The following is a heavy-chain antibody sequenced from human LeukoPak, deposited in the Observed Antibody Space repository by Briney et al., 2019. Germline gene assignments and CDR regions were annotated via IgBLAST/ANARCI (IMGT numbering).Heavy chain of an antibody. CDR3: ATGGDSSGYYYFDY. V-gene: IGHV4-61*02. CDR2: IYTSGST. J-gene: IGHJ4*02. D-gene: IGHD3-22*01. CDR1: GGSISSGSYY. Sequence: SETLSLTCTVSGGSISSGSYYWSWIRQPAGKGLEWIGRIYTSGSTNYNPSLKSRVTISVGTSKNQFSLKLSSVTAADTAVYYCATGGDSSGYYYFDYWGQGTLVTVSS.